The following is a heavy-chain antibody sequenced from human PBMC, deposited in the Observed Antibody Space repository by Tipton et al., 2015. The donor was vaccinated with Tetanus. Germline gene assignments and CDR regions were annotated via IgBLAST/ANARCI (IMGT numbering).Heavy chain of an antibody. CDR3: ARGFDVPHYMDV. CDR2: ISRSSTMI. D-gene: IGHD3-16*01. Sequence: SLRLSCSATGFSFSTHGMNWVRQAPGKGPEWIAYISRSSTMIFYTDSVKGRFTISRDNVKNSLYLQMTSLRPEDTAVYYCARGFDVPHYMDVWGKGTTVTVS. V-gene: IGHV3-48*01. CDR1: GFSFSTHG. J-gene: IGHJ6*03.